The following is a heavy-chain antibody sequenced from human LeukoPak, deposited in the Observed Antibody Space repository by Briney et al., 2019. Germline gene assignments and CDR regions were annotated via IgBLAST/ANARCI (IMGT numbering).Heavy chain of an antibody. Sequence: GGSLRLSCAASGFTFSSYAMSWVRQAPGKGLEWVSAISGSGGSTYYADSVKGRFTISRDNSKNTLYLQMNSMRAEDAAVYYCAKGEVSGGSFDYWGQGTLVTVSS. J-gene: IGHJ4*02. CDR3: AKGEVSGGSFDY. CDR2: ISGSGGST. D-gene: IGHD2-15*01. V-gene: IGHV3-23*01. CDR1: GFTFSSYA.